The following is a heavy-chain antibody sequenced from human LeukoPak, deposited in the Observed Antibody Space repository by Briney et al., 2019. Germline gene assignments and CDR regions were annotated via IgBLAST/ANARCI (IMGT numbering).Heavy chain of an antibody. D-gene: IGHD3-10*01. Sequence: ASVKVSCKASGYTFTSYDINWVRQATGQGLEWMGWMNPNSGNTGYAQKFQGRVTITRNTSISTAYMELSSLRSEGTAVYYCARQLPMVRGVINWFDPWGQGTLVTVSS. J-gene: IGHJ5*02. CDR1: GYTFTSYD. CDR2: MNPNSGNT. CDR3: ARQLPMVRGVINWFDP. V-gene: IGHV1-8*03.